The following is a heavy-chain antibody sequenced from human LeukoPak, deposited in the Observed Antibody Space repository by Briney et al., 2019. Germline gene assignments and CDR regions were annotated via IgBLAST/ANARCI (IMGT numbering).Heavy chain of an antibody. Sequence: GGSLRLSCAASGFTFSSYAMSWVRQAPGKGLEWVPSISGSGGSTYYADSVKGRITISRDNSKNALYVQVNSLRAEDTAVYYCAKGQYGSGSYSNDYWGQGTLVTVSS. J-gene: IGHJ4*02. CDR3: AKGQYGSGSYSNDY. V-gene: IGHV3-23*01. D-gene: IGHD3-10*01. CDR1: GFTFSSYA. CDR2: ISGSGGST.